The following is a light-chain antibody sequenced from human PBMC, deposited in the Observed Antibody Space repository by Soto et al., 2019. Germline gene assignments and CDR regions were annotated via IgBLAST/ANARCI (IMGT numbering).Light chain of an antibody. V-gene: IGLV2-23*01. CDR2: EGS. CDR3: SSYAGSSTPYV. J-gene: IGLJ1*01. Sequence: QSALTQPASVSGSPGQSITISCTGTSSDVGSYNLVSWYQQHPGKAPKLMIYEGSKRPSGVSNRFSGSKSGNTASLTISGLQAEDEADYYCSSYAGSSTPYVFVTGTKVTVL. CDR1: SSDVGSYNL.